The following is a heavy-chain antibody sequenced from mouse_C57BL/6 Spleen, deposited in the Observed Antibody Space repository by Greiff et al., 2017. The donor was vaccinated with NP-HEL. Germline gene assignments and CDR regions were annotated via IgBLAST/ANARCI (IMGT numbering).Heavy chain of an antibody. Sequence: EVKVEESGGGLVKPGGSLKLSCAASGFTFSDYGMHWVRQAPEKGLEWVAYISSGSSTIYYADTVKGRFTISRDNAKNTLFLQMTSLRSEDTAMYYCAKGRIYYGYDGWYFDVWGTGTTVTVSS. CDR1: GFTFSDYG. CDR2: ISSGSSTI. CDR3: AKGRIYYGYDGWYFDV. V-gene: IGHV5-17*01. D-gene: IGHD2-2*01. J-gene: IGHJ1*03.